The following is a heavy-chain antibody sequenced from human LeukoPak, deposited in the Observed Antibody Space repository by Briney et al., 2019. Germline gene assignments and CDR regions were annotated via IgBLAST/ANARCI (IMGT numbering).Heavy chain of an antibody. CDR3: ARGPGGMGDY. V-gene: IGHV4-61*02. CDR1: GGSISSGSYY. D-gene: IGHD2-15*01. CDR2: IYTSGST. Sequence: SETLSLTCTVSGGSISSGSYYWSWIRQPAGKGLEWIGRIYTSGSTNYNPSLKSRVTTSVDTSKNQFSLKLSSVTAADTAVYYCARGPGGMGDYWGQGTLVTVSS. J-gene: IGHJ4*02.